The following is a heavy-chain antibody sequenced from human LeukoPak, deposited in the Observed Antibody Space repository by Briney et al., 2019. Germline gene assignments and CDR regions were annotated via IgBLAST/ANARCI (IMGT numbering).Heavy chain of an antibody. D-gene: IGHD4-11*01. V-gene: IGHV4-61*02. CDR3: ARDMNKRALNYGYNWFDP. CDR2: IYTSGST. CDR1: GGSISSGSYY. Sequence: SRTLSLTCTVSGGSISSGSYYWSWIRQPAGEGLEWIGRIYTSGSTNYNPSLKSRVTISVDTSKNQFSLKLSSVTAADTAVYYCARDMNKRALNYGYNWFDPWGQGTLVTVSS. J-gene: IGHJ5*02.